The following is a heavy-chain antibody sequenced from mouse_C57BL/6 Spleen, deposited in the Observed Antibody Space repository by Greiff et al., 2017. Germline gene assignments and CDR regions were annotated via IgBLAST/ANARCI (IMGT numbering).Heavy chain of an antibody. J-gene: IGHJ2*01. CDR2: INYDGSST. CDR1: GFTFSDYY. CDR3: ARDKYYGFDY. V-gene: IGHV5-16*01. D-gene: IGHD1-1*01. Sequence: EVQLQESEGGLVQPGSSMKLSCTASGFTFSDYYMAWVRQVPEKGLEWVANINYDGSSTYYLDSLKSRFIISRDNAKNILYLQMSSLKSEDTATYYCARDKYYGFDYWGQGTTLTVSS.